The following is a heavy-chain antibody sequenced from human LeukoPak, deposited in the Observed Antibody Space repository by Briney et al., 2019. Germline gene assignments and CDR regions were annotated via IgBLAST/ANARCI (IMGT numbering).Heavy chain of an antibody. Sequence: SETVSLTCTVSGGSFNTCYWSWIRQSAGKGLEWIGRVYTTGTTNYNPSLKSRVTMSVDTSKNQFSLKLNSVTAADTAVYYCARDFDYWGQGTLVTVSS. CDR2: VYTTGTT. J-gene: IGHJ4*02. CDR1: GGSFNTCY. CDR3: ARDFDY. V-gene: IGHV4-4*07.